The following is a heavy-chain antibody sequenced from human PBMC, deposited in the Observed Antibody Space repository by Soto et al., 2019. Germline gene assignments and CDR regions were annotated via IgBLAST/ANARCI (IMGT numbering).Heavy chain of an antibody. CDR3: AKDRSGYDYVWGSYQDYYYYGMDV. V-gene: IGHV3-30*18. Sequence: QVQLVESGGGVVQPGRSLRLSCAASGFTFSSYGMHWVRQAPGKGLEWVAVISYDGSNKYYADSVKGRFTISRDNSKNSLYLQMNSVRAEDTAVYYCAKDRSGYDYVWGSYQDYYYYGMDVWGQGTTVTVSS. CDR1: GFTFSSYG. CDR2: ISYDGSNK. J-gene: IGHJ6*02. D-gene: IGHD3-16*02.